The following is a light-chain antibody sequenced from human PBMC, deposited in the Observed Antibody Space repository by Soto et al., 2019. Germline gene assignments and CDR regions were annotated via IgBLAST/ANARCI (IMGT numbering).Light chain of an antibody. V-gene: IGLV2-14*01. CDR2: EVS. CDR3: STYTSSITHWV. Sequence: QSALTQPASVSGSPGQSITISCTGTSSDVGGYNYVSWYQQHPGKAPKLMIYEVSNRPSGVSNRFSGSKSGDTASLTISGLHAEDDADYFCSTYTSSITHWVFGGGTHLTVL. J-gene: IGLJ3*02. CDR1: SSDVGGYNY.